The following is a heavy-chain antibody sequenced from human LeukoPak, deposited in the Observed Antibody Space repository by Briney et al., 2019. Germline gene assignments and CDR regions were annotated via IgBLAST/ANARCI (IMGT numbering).Heavy chain of an antibody. D-gene: IGHD6-19*01. V-gene: IGHV1-18*01. Sequence: ASVKVSCKASGYTFTSYGISWVRQAPGQGLEWMGWISAYNGNTNYAQKLQGRVTMTTDTSTSTAYMELRSLRSDDTAVYYCASSFAVAGTEVLGYWGQGTLVTVSS. CDR1: GYTFTSYG. CDR3: ASSFAVAGTEVLGY. CDR2: ISAYNGNT. J-gene: IGHJ4*02.